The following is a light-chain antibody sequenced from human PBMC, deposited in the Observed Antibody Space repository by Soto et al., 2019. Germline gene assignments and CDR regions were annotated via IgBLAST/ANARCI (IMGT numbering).Light chain of an antibody. CDR1: QSVNSY. Sequence: EIVLTQSPATLSLSPGERATLSCRASQSVNSYVAWYQQKPGQAPRLLIYDASNRATGIPARFSGSGSVTDFTRTISGLDPEDFVVYYCQQRSSSITFGQGTRLEIK. V-gene: IGKV3-11*01. CDR2: DAS. CDR3: QQRSSSIT. J-gene: IGKJ5*01.